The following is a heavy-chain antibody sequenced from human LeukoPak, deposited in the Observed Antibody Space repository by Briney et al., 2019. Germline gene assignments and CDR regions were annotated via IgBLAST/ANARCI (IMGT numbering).Heavy chain of an antibody. CDR3: AREWNIVVVPAAIGWFDP. CDR2: ISSSGSTI. D-gene: IGHD2-2*01. Sequence: GGSLKLSCAASGFAVSNVYMTWVRQAPGKGLEWVSYISSSGSTIYYADSVKGRFTISRDNAKNSLYLQMNSLRAEDTAVYYCAREWNIVVVPAAIGWFDPWGQGTLVTVSS. J-gene: IGHJ5*02. V-gene: IGHV3-11*01. CDR1: GFAVSNVY.